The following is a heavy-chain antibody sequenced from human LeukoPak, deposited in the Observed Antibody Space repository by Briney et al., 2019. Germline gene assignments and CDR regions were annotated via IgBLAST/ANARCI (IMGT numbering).Heavy chain of an antibody. CDR3: ARSATVTTGYFDY. CDR2: IYSNGNA. D-gene: IGHD4-17*01. J-gene: IGHJ4*02. CDR1: GGSISSTGHY. V-gene: IGHV4-39*07. Sequence: SETLSLTCSVSGGSISSTGHYWGWIRQSPEKGLDWIGSIYSNGNAYYNPSVKSRVTMSVDTSKNQFSLKLTSMTAAETAVYYCARSATVTTGYFDYWGQGALVTVSS.